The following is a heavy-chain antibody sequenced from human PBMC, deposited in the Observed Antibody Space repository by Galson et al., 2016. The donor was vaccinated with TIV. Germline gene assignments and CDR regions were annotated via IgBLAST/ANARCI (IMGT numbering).Heavy chain of an antibody. Sequence: SLRLSCAASGFTFHTYAMTWVRQAPGGGLEWVSAISGDGGSTYYAESMKGRFTVSKDISKNTLYLQMKSLRVEDTAVYYCAKVATGGSSYYDTQPPEYWGQGTLVPVSS. D-gene: IGHD3-22*01. CDR2: ISGDGGST. CDR3: AKVATGGSSYYDTQPPEY. J-gene: IGHJ4*02. CDR1: GFTFHTYA. V-gene: IGHV3-23*01.